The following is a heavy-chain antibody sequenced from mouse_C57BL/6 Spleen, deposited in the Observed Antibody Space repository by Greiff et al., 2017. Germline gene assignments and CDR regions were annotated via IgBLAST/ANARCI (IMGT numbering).Heavy chain of an antibody. Sequence: VQLQQSGAELVKPGASVKISCKASGYAFSSYWMNWVKQRPGKGLEWIGQIYPGDGDTNYNGKFKGKATLTADKSSSTAYMQLGSLTSADSAVYFSAREAELYGNWFAYWGQGTLVTVSA. J-gene: IGHJ3*01. V-gene: IGHV1-80*01. CDR2: IYPGDGDT. CDR3: AREAELYGNWFAY. CDR1: GYAFSSYW. D-gene: IGHD2-1*01.